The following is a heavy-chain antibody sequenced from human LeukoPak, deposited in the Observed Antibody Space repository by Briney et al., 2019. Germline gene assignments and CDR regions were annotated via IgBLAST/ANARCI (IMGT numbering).Heavy chain of an antibody. D-gene: IGHD4-17*01. V-gene: IGHV4-59*12. CDR3: ARENLRYDAFDI. Sequence: SETLSLTCTVSGGSISSYYWSWIRQPPGKGLEWIGYIYHSGSTYYNPSLKSRVTISVDRSKNQFSLKLSSVTAADTAVYYCARENLRYDAFDIWGQGTMVTVSS. J-gene: IGHJ3*02. CDR2: IYHSGST. CDR1: GGSISSYY.